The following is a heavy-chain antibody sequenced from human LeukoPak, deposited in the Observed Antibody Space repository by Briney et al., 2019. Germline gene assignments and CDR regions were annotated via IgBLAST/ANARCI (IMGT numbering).Heavy chain of an antibody. CDR2: INTNTGNP. J-gene: IGHJ6*03. Sequence: GASVKVSCKASGCTFTSYAMNWVRQAPGQGLEWMGWINTNTGNPTYAQGFTGRFVFSLDTSVSTAYLQISSLKAEDTAVYYCARDQGYSSSWYLRISEGFYYYYYMDVWGKGTTVTVSS. CDR1: GCTFTSYA. V-gene: IGHV7-4-1*02. D-gene: IGHD6-13*01. CDR3: ARDQGYSSSWYLRISEGFYYYYYMDV.